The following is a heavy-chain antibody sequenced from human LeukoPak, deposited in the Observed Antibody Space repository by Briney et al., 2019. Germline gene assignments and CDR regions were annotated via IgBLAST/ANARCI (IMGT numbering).Heavy chain of an antibody. Sequence: GASVKVSCKASGYTFTGYYMHWVRQAPGQGLEWMGWINPNSGGTNYAQKFQGRVTMTRDTSISTAYMELSRLRSDDTAVYYCARDHTMTYYYDSSGYPHFDYWGQGTLVTVSS. D-gene: IGHD3-22*01. CDR3: ARDHTMTYYYDSSGYPHFDY. CDR2: INPNSGGT. CDR1: GYTFTGYY. V-gene: IGHV1-2*02. J-gene: IGHJ4*02.